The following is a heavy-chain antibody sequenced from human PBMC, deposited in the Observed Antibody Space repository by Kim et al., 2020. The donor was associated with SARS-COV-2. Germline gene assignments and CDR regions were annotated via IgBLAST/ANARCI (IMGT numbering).Heavy chain of an antibody. CDR1: GYTFSNYA. D-gene: IGHD3-3*01. J-gene: IGHJ4*01. CDR3: ARGGAVLRFWDWVSSYFDY. V-gene: IGHV1-3*01. CDR2: INAGSGNT. Sequence: ASVKVSCKASGYTFSNYAMHWVRQAPGQRLEWMGWINAGSGNTEYSQKFQGRLIITRDTSASTAYMELSSLRSEDTAVYYCARGGAVLRFWDWVSSYFDY.